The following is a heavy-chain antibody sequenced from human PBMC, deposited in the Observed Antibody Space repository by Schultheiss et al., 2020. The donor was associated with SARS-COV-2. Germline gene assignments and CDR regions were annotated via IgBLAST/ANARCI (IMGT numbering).Heavy chain of an antibody. V-gene: IGHV3-23*01. J-gene: IGHJ4*02. CDR2: ISASGGST. CDR1: GFTFNNAW. Sequence: GGSLRLSCAASGFTFNNAWMNWVRQAPGKGLEWVSAISASGGSTYYSDSVKGRFTISRDNSKDTLYLRMNSLGAEDTAVYYCAKGDGDRVVLVAVDYWGQGTLVTVSS. CDR3: AKGDGDRVVLVAVDY. D-gene: IGHD2-15*01.